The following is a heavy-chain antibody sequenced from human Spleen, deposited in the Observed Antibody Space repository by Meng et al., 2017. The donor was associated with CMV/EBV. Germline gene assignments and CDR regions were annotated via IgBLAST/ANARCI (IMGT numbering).Heavy chain of an antibody. CDR2: ISSSGSTI. V-gene: IGHV3-11*04. CDR1: GFTFSDYY. Sequence: GESLKISCAASGFTFSDYYMSWIRQAPGKGLEWVSYISSSGSTIYYADSVKGRFTISRDNAKNSLYLQMNSLRAEDTAVYYCARDIIRSVVVPAAIGYWGQGTLVTVSS. J-gene: IGHJ4*02. D-gene: IGHD2-2*01. CDR3: ARDIIRSVVVPAAIGY.